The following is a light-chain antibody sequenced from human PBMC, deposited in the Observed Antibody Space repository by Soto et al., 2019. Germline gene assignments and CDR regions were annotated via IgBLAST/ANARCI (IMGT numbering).Light chain of an antibody. V-gene: IGLV7-46*01. CDR3: LLSYSGPWV. CDR1: TGAVTSGHY. Sequence: QAVVTQEPSLTVSPGGTVTLTCGSTTGAVTSGHYPYWFQQKPGQAPKTLIYDTNNKLSWTPARFSGSFLGGKAALTLSGAQPEDEADYYCLLSYSGPWVFGGGTKVTVL. J-gene: IGLJ3*02. CDR2: DTN.